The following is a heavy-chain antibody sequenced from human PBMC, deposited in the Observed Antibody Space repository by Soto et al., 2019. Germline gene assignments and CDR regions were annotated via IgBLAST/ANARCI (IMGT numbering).Heavy chain of an antibody. V-gene: IGHV4-39*01. D-gene: IGHD3-3*01. Sequence: SETLSLTCTVSGGSISSSSYYWGWIRKPPGKGLEWIGSTYYSGSTYYNPSLKSRVTISVDTSKNQFSLKLSSVTAADTAVYYCARGFYTIFGVVANWFDPWGQGTLVTVSS. CDR2: TYYSGST. CDR3: ARGFYTIFGVVANWFDP. CDR1: GGSISSSSYY. J-gene: IGHJ5*02.